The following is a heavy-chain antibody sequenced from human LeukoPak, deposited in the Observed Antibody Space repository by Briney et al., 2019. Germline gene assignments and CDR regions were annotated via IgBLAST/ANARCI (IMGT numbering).Heavy chain of an antibody. Sequence: GASVKVSCKASGYTFTSYGISWVRQAPGQGLEWMGRISAYSGNTNYAQKLQGRVTMTTDTSTSTAYMELRSLRSDDTAVYYCARMKGRITIVRSVNWFDPWGQGTLVTVSS. D-gene: IGHD3-10*01. V-gene: IGHV1-18*01. CDR2: ISAYSGNT. J-gene: IGHJ5*02. CDR1: GYTFTSYG. CDR3: ARMKGRITIVRSVNWFDP.